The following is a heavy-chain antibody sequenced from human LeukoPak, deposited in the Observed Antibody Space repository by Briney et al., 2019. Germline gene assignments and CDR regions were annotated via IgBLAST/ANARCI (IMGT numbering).Heavy chain of an antibody. CDR1: GYTFTGYY. D-gene: IGHD3-10*01. CDR2: INPNSGGT. V-gene: IGHV1-2*02. J-gene: IGHJ5*02. Sequence: ASVKVSCKASGYTFTGYYMHWVRQAPGQGLEWMGWINPNSGGTNYAQKFQGRVTMTRDTSISTAYMELSRLRSDDTAVYYCARASFGLNYYGSGSSPIWFDPWGQGTLVTVSS. CDR3: ARASFGLNYYGSGSSPIWFDP.